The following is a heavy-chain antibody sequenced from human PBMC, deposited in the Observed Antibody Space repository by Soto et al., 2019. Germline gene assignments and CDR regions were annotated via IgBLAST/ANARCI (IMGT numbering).Heavy chain of an antibody. V-gene: IGHV3-23*01. D-gene: IGHD3-10*01. J-gene: IGHJ4*02. CDR3: AKLGTGGLWFGELSHPKASNFDY. CDR1: GFTFSSYA. CDR2: ISSSGGST. Sequence: EVQLLESGGGLVQPGGSLRLSCAASGFTFSSYAMSWVRQAPGKGLEWVSAISSSGGSTDYADSVMGRFTISRDKSKNTQDLQMNRLRAEDTAVYYCAKLGTGGLWFGELSHPKASNFDYWGQGTLVTFSS.